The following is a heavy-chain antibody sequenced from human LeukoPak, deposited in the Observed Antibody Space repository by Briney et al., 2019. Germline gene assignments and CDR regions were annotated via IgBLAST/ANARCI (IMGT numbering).Heavy chain of an antibody. Sequence: SETLSLTCTVSGGSINSYYWTWIRQPAGKGLEWIGRFHSSGSTKCNPSLKSRVTISVDTSKNQFSLKMTSVTAADTAVYYCAREAFSSGWGWSDPWGRGTLVTASS. CDR2: FHSSGST. V-gene: IGHV4-4*07. J-gene: IGHJ5*02. CDR1: GGSINSYY. CDR3: AREAFSSGWGWSDP. D-gene: IGHD6-19*01.